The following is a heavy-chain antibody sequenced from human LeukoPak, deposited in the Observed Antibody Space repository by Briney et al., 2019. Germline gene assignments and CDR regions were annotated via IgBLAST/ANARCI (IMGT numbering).Heavy chain of an antibody. J-gene: IGHJ2*01. Sequence: PSGTLSLTCAVSGGSISSSNWWSWVRQPPGKGLEWIGEIYHSGSTNYNPSLKSRVTISVDKSKNQFSLKLSSVTAADTAVYYCARGPYSGSLLNWYFDLWGRGTLVTVSS. CDR1: GGSISSSNW. CDR2: IYHSGST. V-gene: IGHV4-4*02. D-gene: IGHD1-26*01. CDR3: ARGPYSGSLLNWYFDL.